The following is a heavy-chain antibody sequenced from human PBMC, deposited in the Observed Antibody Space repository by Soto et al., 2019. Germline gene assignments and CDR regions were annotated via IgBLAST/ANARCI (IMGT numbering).Heavy chain of an antibody. V-gene: IGHV1-46*01. Sequence: GASVKVSCKESVYTLTSYYIHCVRQAHGQGLEWMGIINPSGGSTSYAQKFQGRVTMTRDTSTSTVYMELSSLRSEDTAVYYCAREGYSSSSGGFDYWGQGTLVTVSS. D-gene: IGHD6-6*01. J-gene: IGHJ4*02. CDR2: INPSGGST. CDR1: VYTLTSYY. CDR3: AREGYSSSSGGFDY.